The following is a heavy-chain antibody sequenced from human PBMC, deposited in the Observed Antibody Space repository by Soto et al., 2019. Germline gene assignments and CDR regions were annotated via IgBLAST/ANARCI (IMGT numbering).Heavy chain of an antibody. Sequence: QLQLQESGPGLVKPSETLSLTCTVSGGSISSSSYYWGWIRQPPGKVLEWIGSIFYTGSTYHNPSLKSRVTMSVDTSKNQFSLKLCSVTAADTVVYYCARQGRYYNDSSGYYVDYWGQGTLVTVSS. CDR2: IFYTGST. V-gene: IGHV4-39*01. CDR1: GGSISSSSYY. D-gene: IGHD3-22*01. CDR3: ARQGRYYNDSSGYYVDY. J-gene: IGHJ4*02.